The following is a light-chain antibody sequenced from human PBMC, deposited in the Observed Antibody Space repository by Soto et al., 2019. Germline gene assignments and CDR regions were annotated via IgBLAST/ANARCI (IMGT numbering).Light chain of an antibody. CDR3: LQHNSYPRT. J-gene: IGKJ1*01. V-gene: IGKV1-17*01. CDR1: QGIRND. Sequence: DIQMTQSPSSLSASVGDRVTITCRASQGIRNDLSWYQQKPGKAPKRLIFATSSLQSGVPSRFSGSGSATEFTLTISSLQPEDFATYYCLQHNSYPRTFGQGTKVEIK. CDR2: ATS.